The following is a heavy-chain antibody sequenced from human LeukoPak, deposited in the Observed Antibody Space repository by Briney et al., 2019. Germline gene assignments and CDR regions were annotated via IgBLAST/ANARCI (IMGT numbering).Heavy chain of an antibody. CDR3: AKDWVESSSSSYYFDY. Sequence: PGGSLRLSCTISGFTVSSNSMSWVRQAPGKGLEWVSFIYSDNTHYSDSVKGRFTISRDNAKNTLYLQMNSLRAEDTAVYYCAKDWVESSSSSYYFDYWGLGTLVTVSS. V-gene: IGHV3-53*01. J-gene: IGHJ4*02. D-gene: IGHD6-6*01. CDR1: GFTVSSNS. CDR2: IYSDNT.